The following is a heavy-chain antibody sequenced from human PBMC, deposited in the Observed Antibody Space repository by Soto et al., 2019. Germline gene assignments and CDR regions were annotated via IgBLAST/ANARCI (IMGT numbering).Heavy chain of an antibody. J-gene: IGHJ4*02. CDR1: GYSFTSYW. Sequence: GESLKISCKGSGYSFTSYWIGWVRQMPGKGLEWMGIIYPGDSDTRYSPSFQGQVTISADKSISTAYLQWSSLKASDTAMYCCARTYDSSGYYSDYWGQGTLVTVSS. CDR3: ARTYDSSGYYSDY. V-gene: IGHV5-51*01. CDR2: IYPGDSDT. D-gene: IGHD3-22*01.